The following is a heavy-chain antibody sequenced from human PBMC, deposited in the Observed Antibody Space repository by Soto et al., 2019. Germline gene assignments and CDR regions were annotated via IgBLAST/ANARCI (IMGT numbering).Heavy chain of an antibody. CDR1: GYTFSNYG. CDR2: ICGYNGNT. D-gene: IGHD6-6*01. V-gene: IGHV1-18*01. J-gene: IGHJ5*02. CDR3: ARKSSSSSWFDP. Sequence: QVQLVQSGTEVKKPGASVKVSCKASGYTFSNYGVTWVRQAPGQGLEWMGWICGYNGNTNYAQNFQGRVTMTADPSTRTAYMDLRSLRSDDTAVYFCARKSSSSSWFDPWGQGTLVTVSS.